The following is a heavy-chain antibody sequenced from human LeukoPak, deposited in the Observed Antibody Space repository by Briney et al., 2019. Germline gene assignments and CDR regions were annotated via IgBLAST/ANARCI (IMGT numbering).Heavy chain of an antibody. D-gene: IGHD2-21*01. CDR3: ARDHCDDAACYPFDR. CDR2: VYLGGST. V-gene: IGHV4-4*07. Sequence: PSETLSLTCNVSSASLNYYYGSWIRHPAGKGLEWIGRVYLGGSTNYNPSLKSRVMMSLDKANNQFSLRLSSVTAADTAIYYCARDHCDDAACYPFDRWGQGTLVTVSS. CDR1: SASLNYYY. J-gene: IGHJ4*02.